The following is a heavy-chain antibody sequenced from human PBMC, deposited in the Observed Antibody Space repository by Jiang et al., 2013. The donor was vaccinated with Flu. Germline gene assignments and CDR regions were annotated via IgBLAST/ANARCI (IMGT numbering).Heavy chain of an antibody. Sequence: GLVQPGGSLRLSCAASGFTFSSYSMNWVRQAPGKGLEWVSYISSSSSTIYYADSVKGRFTISRDNAKNSLYLQMNSLRDEDTAVYYCARGRSSSSTTPYYFDYWGQGTLVTVSS. D-gene: IGHD6-6*01. CDR1: GFTFSSYS. J-gene: IGHJ4*02. CDR2: ISSSSSTI. CDR3: ARGRSSSSTTPYYFDY. V-gene: IGHV3-48*02.